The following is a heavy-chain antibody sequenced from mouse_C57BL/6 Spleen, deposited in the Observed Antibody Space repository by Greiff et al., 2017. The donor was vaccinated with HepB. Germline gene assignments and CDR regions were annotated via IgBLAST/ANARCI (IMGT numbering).Heavy chain of an antibody. D-gene: IGHD2-4*01. CDR2: ISSGGSYT. J-gene: IGHJ2*01. CDR3: ARPPYDYEGYFDY. Sequence: EVKLVESGGDLVKPGGSLKLSCAASGFTFSSYGMSWVRQTPDKRLEWVATISSGGSYTYYPDSVKGRFTISRDNAKNTLYLQMSSLKSEDTAMYYCARPPYDYEGYFDYWGQGTTLTVSS. CDR1: GFTFSSYG. V-gene: IGHV5-6*01.